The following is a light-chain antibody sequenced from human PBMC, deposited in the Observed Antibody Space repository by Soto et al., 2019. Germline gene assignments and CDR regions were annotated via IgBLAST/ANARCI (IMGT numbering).Light chain of an antibody. V-gene: IGKV3-15*01. Sequence: EVVMTQSPATLSVSPGERATLSFMASETVATNLAWYQQKPGQAPRLLISGASTRAAGISDRFRGSGSGTEFTLTISSLRSEDSAIYYCQQYFEWPPMTFGQGTKVDIK. CDR3: QQYFEWPPMT. CDR1: ETVATN. J-gene: IGKJ1*01. CDR2: GAS.